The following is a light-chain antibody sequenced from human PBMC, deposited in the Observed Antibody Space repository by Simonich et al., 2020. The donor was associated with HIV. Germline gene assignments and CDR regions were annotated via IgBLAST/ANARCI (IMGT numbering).Light chain of an antibody. CDR1: QGISSY. CDR2: AAS. CDR3: QQANTFPRT. V-gene: IGKV1-12*01. Sequence: IRMTQSPSSLSASTGDRVTITCRASQGISSYLAWYQQKPGKAPNLLIYAASSLQSGVPSRFSGSGSGTDFTLTISSLQPEDFATYYCQQANTFPRTFGQGTKVEIK. J-gene: IGKJ1*01.